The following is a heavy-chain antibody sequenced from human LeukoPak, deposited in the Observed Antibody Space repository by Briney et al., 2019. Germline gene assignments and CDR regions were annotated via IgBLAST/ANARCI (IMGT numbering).Heavy chain of an antibody. CDR2: IIPIFGTA. D-gene: IGHD3-10*01. CDR3: ARGAAWFGESLCWFDP. V-gene: IGHV1-69*01. CDR1: GGTFSSYA. J-gene: IGHJ5*02. Sequence: SVKVSCKASGGTFSSYAISWVRQAPGQGLEWMGGIIPIFGTANYAQKFQGRVTITADESTSTAYMELSSLRSEDTAVYYCARGAAWFGESLCWFDPWGQGTLVTVSS.